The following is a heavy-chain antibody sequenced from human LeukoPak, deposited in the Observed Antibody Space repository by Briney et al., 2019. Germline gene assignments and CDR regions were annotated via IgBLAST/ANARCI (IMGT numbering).Heavy chain of an antibody. V-gene: IGHV3-21*01. J-gene: IGHJ4*02. D-gene: IGHD6-13*01. CDR3: ARVLGIAAAGNDY. CDR1: GFTFSSYS. Sequence: GGSLRLSCAASGFTFSSYSTNWVRQAPGKGLEWVSSIGSSSSYIYYADSVKGRFTISRDNAKNSLYLQMNSLRAEDTAVYYCARVLGIAAAGNDYWGQGTLVTVSS. CDR2: IGSSSSYI.